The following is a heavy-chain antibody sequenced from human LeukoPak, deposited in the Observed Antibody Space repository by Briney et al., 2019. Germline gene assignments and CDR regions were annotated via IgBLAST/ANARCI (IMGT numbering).Heavy chain of an antibody. J-gene: IGHJ6*02. D-gene: IGHD2-2*01. CDR1: GYTFTSYG. Sequence: GPSVKVSCKASGYTFTSYGISWVRQAPGQGLEWMGWISAYNGNTNYAQKLQGRVTMTTDTSTSTAYMELRSLRSDDTAVYYCARERVAVVVVPAAIRFGYYYYGMDVWGQGTTVTVSS. CDR2: ISAYNGNT. CDR3: ARERVAVVVVPAAIRFGYYYYGMDV. V-gene: IGHV1-18*01.